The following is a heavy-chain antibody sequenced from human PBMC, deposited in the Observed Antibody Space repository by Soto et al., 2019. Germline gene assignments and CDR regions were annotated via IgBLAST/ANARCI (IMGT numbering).Heavy chain of an antibody. J-gene: IGHJ4*02. CDR1: GGSVSSDEYF. CDR3: AGGDSSSWYEIDY. D-gene: IGHD6-13*01. CDR2: IYYSAST. Sequence: QVQLQESGPGLLKPSQTLSLTCTVSGGSVSSDEYFWSWIRQPPGKGLEWLAYIYYSASTYYNPPLKSRLSISVDTSKNQFSLNLTSVTAADTAVYYCAGGDSSSWYEIDYWGQGILVTVSS. V-gene: IGHV4-30-4*01.